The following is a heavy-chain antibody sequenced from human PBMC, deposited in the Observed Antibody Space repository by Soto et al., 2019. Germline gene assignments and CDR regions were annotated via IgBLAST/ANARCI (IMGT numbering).Heavy chain of an antibody. CDR1: GGTFSSYA. D-gene: IGHD6-6*01. CDR3: ASHGLRAARRDYYYYGMDV. J-gene: IGHJ6*02. Sequence: QVQLVQSGAEVKKPGSSVKVSCKASGGTFSSYAISWVRQAPGQGLEWMGGIIPIFGTANYAQKFQGRVTITADESTSTAYMELSSLRAEDTAVYYCASHGLRAARRDYYYYGMDVWSQGTTVTVSS. V-gene: IGHV1-69*12. CDR2: IIPIFGTA.